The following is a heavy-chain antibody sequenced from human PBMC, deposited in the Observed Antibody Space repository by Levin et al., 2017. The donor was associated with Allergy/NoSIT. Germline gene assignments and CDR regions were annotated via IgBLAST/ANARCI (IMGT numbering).Heavy chain of an antibody. CDR3: ARDSDFQH. Sequence: AASVKVSCAAPGSTLSSYSMNWVRQAPGKGLEWVSYISSGSSYIYYADSVKGRFTISRDNAKNSLYLQMNSLRAEDTAVYYCARDSDFQHWGQGTLVTVSS. J-gene: IGHJ1*01. CDR2: ISSGSSYI. D-gene: IGHD3-10*01. V-gene: IGHV3-21*01. CDR1: GSTLSSYS.